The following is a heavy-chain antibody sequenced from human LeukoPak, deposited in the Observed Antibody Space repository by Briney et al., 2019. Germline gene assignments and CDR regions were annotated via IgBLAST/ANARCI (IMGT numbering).Heavy chain of an antibody. Sequence: ASVKVSCKASGYTFTSYAMHWVRQAPGQRLEWMGWINAGNGNTKYSQKFQGRVTITRDTSASTAYMELSSLRSEDTAVYYCARSSQITMVRGVIITPGYWGQGTLVTVSS. CDR3: ARSSQITMVRGVIITPGY. CDR1: GYTFTSYA. CDR2: INAGNGNT. J-gene: IGHJ4*02. V-gene: IGHV1-3*01. D-gene: IGHD3-10*01.